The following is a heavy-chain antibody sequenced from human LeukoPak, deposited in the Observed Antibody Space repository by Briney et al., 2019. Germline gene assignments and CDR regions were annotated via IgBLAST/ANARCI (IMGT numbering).Heavy chain of an antibody. CDR2: MNPNSGNT. J-gene: IGHJ5*02. CDR3: ARGGFSGSGSYSYNWFDP. CDR1: GYTFTSYD. V-gene: IGHV1-8*01. Sequence: ASVKVSCKASGYTFTSYDINWVRQATGQGLEWMGWMNPNSGNTGYAQKFQGRVTMTRNTSISTAYMELSSLRSEDTAVYYCARGGFSGSGSYSYNWFDPWGQGALVTVSS. D-gene: IGHD3-10*01.